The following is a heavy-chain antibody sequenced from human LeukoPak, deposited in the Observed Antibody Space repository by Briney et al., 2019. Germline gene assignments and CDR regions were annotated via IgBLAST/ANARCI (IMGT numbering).Heavy chain of an antibody. CDR2: ISYDGSNK. D-gene: IGHD3-3*01. Sequence: GGSLRLSCAASGFTFSSYAMHWVRQAPGKGLEWVAVISYDGSNKYYADSVKGRFTISRDNSKNTLYLQMNSLRAEDTAVYYCAKGDDSPLSDFDYWGQGTLVTVSS. CDR3: AKGDDSPLSDFDY. CDR1: GFTFSSYA. V-gene: IGHV3-30-3*01. J-gene: IGHJ4*02.